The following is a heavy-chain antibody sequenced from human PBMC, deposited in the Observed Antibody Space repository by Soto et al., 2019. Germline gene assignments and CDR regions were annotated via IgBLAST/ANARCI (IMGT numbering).Heavy chain of an antibody. J-gene: IGHJ4*02. V-gene: IGHV1-18*01. CDR3: ARGTYNWNEVLDY. D-gene: IGHD1-1*01. CDR1: GYTFNSYG. Sequence: QLQLVQSGAEVKKPGASVKVSCKASGYTFNSYGISWVRQAPGQGLEWMGWISAYNGNTYHAQRFQGRVSMTTDTATSTPYMELRSLRSDDTAVYYCARGTYNWNEVLDYWGQGTLVTVSS. CDR2: ISAYNGNT.